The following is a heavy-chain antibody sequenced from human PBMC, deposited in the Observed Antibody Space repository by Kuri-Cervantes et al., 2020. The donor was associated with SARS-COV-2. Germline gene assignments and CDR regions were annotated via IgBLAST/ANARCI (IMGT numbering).Heavy chain of an antibody. CDR3: ARAGYDSSGYYYYFDY. Sequence: ASVKVSCKASGYTFTSYGISWVRQAPGQGLEWMGWISAYNGNTNYAQKLQGWVTMTRDTSISTAYMELSRLRSDDTAVYYCARAGYDSSGYYYYFDYWGQGNLVNVSS. CDR2: ISAYNGNT. D-gene: IGHD3-22*01. V-gene: IGHV1-18*01. J-gene: IGHJ4*02. CDR1: GYTFTSYG.